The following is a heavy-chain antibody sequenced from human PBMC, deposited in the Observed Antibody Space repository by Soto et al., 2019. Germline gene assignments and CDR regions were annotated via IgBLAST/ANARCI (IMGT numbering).Heavy chain of an antibody. CDR2: IRNRATSYTT. V-gene: IGHV3-72*01. J-gene: IGHJ6*03. CDR1: GFTFSDHY. D-gene: IGHD2-15*01. Sequence: EVQLVESGGGLVQPGGSLRLSCAASGFTFSDHYMDWVRQAPGKGLEWVGRIRNRATSYTTEYAASVKGRFTISRDDSQNSVYLQMSSLKIEDPAVYYCASASTSSGYYATLYYYYSIDVWGKGTTVTVSS. CDR3: ASASTSSGYYATLYYYYSIDV.